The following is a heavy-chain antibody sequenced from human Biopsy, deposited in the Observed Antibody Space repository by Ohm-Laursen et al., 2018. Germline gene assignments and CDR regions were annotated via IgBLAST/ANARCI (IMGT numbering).Heavy chain of an antibody. CDR3: AKCMTGGSNYYFHH. J-gene: IGHJ4*02. D-gene: IGHD2-8*01. V-gene: IGHV3-33*06. Sequence: SLRLSCAASGFTFSSYVMYWVRQAPGKGLEWVAGICYDGSNKNYADSVKGRFTISRDNSKNTLYLQMNSLRGEDTAVYYCAKCMTGGSNYYFHHWGQGTLVTVSS. CDR1: GFTFSSYV. CDR2: ICYDGSNK.